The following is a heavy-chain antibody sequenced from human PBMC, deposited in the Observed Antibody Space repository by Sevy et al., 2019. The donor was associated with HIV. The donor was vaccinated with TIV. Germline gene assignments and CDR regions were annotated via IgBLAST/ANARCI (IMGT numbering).Heavy chain of an antibody. V-gene: IGHV3-30*03. Sequence: GGSLRLSCEASGFTFSDHGMNWVRQAPGKGLEWVALISFDGSVKYYADTVKGHFTISRYNSKNTLYLQTTGLGVEDTGVYDGAREYSGGYYGMDVWGQGTTVTVSS. CDR2: ISFDGSVK. CDR1: GFTFSDHG. CDR3: AREYSGGYYGMDV. D-gene: IGHD3-10*01. J-gene: IGHJ6*02.